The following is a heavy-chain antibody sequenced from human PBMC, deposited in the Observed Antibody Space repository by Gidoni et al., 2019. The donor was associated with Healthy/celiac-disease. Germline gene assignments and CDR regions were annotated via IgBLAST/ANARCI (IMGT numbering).Heavy chain of an antibody. CDR1: VHTFTSYY. Sequence: QVQLVQSGAEVKKPGASVKASCYASVHTFTSYYMHWVRQAPGQGLEWRGLINPSGGSTSYAQKFQGRVTMTRDTSTSTVYMELSSLRSEDTAVYYCAREATSYYGMDVWGQGTTVTVSS. CDR2: INPSGGST. D-gene: IGHD1-26*01. J-gene: IGHJ6*02. CDR3: AREATSYYGMDV. V-gene: IGHV1-46*01.